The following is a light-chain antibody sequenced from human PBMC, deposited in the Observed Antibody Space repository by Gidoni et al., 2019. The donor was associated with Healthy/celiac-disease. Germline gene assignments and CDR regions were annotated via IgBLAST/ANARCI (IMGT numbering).Light chain of an antibody. V-gene: IGKV1-39*01. CDR1: QSISSY. CDR2: AAS. Sequence: DIQMTQSPSSLSASVGDRVTITCRASQSISSYLTWYQQKPGKAPKLLIYAASSLQSGFPSRFSGSGSGTDFTLTISSLQPEDFATYYCQQSYSTSPLTFGGGTKVEIK. CDR3: QQSYSTSPLT. J-gene: IGKJ4*01.